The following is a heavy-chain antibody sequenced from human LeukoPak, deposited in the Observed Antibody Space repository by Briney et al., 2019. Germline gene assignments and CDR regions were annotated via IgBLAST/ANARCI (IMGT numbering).Heavy chain of an antibody. J-gene: IGHJ6*03. CDR2: IRYDGSNK. V-gene: IGHV3-30*02. D-gene: IGHD6-13*01. CDR3: AREGSSSWGNYYYYMDV. CDR1: GFTFSSYG. Sequence: PGGSLRLSCAASGFTFSSYGMHWVRQAPGKGLEWVAFIRYDGSNKYYADSVKGRFTISRDNSKNTLYLQMNSLGAEDTAVYYCAREGSSSWGNYYYYMDVWGKGTTVTVSS.